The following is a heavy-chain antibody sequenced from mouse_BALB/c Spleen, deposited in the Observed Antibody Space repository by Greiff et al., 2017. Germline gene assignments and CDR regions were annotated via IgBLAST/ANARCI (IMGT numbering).Heavy chain of an antibody. Sequence: VKLLESGAELVRPGVSVKISCKGSGYTFTDYAMHWVKQSHAKSLEWIGVISTYYGDASYNQKFKGKATMTVDKSSSTAYMELARLTSEDSAIYYCARNPHLDAMDYWGQGTSVTVSS. J-gene: IGHJ4*01. V-gene: IGHV1S137*01. CDR2: ISTYYGDA. CDR3: ARNPHLDAMDY. CDR1: GYTFTDYA.